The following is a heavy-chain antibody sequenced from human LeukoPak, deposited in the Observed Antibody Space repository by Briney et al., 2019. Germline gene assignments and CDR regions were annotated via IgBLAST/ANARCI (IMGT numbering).Heavy chain of an antibody. V-gene: IGHV3-23*01. D-gene: IGHD3-10*01. CDR3: AKDQVSYYGSGSYYNQDY. CDR1: GLTSSSHA. CDR2: ISGSGGST. Sequence: GGSLRLSCAASGLTSSSHAMSWVRHAPGKGLEWVSAISGSGGSTYYADSVKGRFTISRDNSKNTLYLQMNSLRAEDTAVYYCAKDQVSYYGSGSYYNQDYWGQGTLVTVSS. J-gene: IGHJ4*02.